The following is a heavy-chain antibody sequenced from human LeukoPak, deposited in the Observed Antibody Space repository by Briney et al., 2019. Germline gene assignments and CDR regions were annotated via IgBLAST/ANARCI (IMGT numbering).Heavy chain of an antibody. J-gene: IGHJ4*02. Sequence: GGSLRLSCAGAGFSIADHHMDWVRQAPGTGLEWIGRSATTKPNSCTTHYAASVRGRFTISSDDSQNSLYLHLNSLKTEDTAVYYCVRVVTTRSGWYHFDNWGLGTLVSVSS. CDR1: GFSIADHH. D-gene: IGHD6-13*01. V-gene: IGHV3-72*01. CDR2: SATTKPNSCTT. CDR3: VRVVTTRSGWYHFDN.